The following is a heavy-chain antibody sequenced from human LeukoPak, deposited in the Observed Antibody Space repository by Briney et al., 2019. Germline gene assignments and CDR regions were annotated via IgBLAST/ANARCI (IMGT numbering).Heavy chain of an antibody. CDR2: IYYSGST. J-gene: IGHJ5*02. D-gene: IGHD2-2*01. CDR3: ARHSRILFDP. V-gene: IGHV4-39*01. Sequence: SETLSLTCTVSGGSIGSSSYYWGWIRQPPGKGLEWIGSIYYSGSTYYNPSLKSRVTISVDTSKNQFSLKLSSVTAADTAVYYCARHSRILFDPRGQGTLVTVSS. CDR1: GGSIGSSSYY.